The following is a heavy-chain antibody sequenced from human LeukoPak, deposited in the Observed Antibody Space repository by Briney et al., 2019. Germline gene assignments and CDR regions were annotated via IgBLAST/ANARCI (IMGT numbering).Heavy chain of an antibody. CDR3: ARLSTRAWHVDY. CDR2: IYYSGST. CDR1: GASIYTSNYY. Sequence: SETLSLTCIVSGASIYTSNYYWGWIRQPPGKGLEWIGSIYYSGSTYYNPSLKSRVIISGNTSKNQFSLELSSVTAADAAVYYCARLSTRAWHVDYWGQGTLVTVSS. V-gene: IGHV4-39*01. D-gene: IGHD5/OR15-5a*01. J-gene: IGHJ4*02.